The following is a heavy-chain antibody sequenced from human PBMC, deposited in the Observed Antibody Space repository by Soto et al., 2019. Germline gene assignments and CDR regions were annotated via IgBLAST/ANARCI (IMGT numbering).Heavy chain of an antibody. V-gene: IGHV3-21*04. CDR1: GFTFSGYS. CDR2: INHSGTYV. Sequence: GGSLRLSCAASGFTFSGYSMNWVRQAPGKGLEWVSSINHSGTYVYYADSVKGRFTISRDNAKNTLYLQMNSLRAEDTALYYCAKNSGYYYDAFDIWGQGTVVTVSS. J-gene: IGHJ3*02. CDR3: AKNSGYYYDAFDI. D-gene: IGHD3-22*01.